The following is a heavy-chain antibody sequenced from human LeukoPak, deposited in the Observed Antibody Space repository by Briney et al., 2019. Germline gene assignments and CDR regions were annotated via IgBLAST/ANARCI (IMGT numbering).Heavy chain of an antibody. CDR3: ARSGHYNWNARAWFDP. CDR1: GGTFSSYA. D-gene: IGHD1-20*01. V-gene: IGHV1-69*13. CDR2: IIPIFGTA. J-gene: IGHJ5*02. Sequence: GASVKVSCKASGGTFSSYAISWVRQAPGQGLEWMGGIIPIFGTANYAQKFQGRVTITADESTSTAYMELSSLRSEDTAVYYCARSGHYNWNARAWFDPWGQGTLVTVSS.